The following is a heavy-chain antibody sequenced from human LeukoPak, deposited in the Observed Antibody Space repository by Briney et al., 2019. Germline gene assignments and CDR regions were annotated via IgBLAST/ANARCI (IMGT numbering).Heavy chain of an antibody. D-gene: IGHD1-26*01. CDR3: AKVLSSFPFYLDY. CDR1: GGSITSGDYS. J-gene: IGHJ4*02. Sequence: PSETLSLTCAVSGGSITSGDYSWSWIRQPPGQGLEWMGYIYHSGSTYYNPSLKSRVTISVDRSKNQFSLKLSSVTAADTAVYYCAKVLSSFPFYLDYWGQGTLVTVSS. V-gene: IGHV4-30-2*01. CDR2: IYHSGST.